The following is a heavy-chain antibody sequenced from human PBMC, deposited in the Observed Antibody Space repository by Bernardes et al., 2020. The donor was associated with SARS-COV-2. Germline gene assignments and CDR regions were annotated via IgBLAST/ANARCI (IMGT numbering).Heavy chain of an antibody. CDR2: ISNSGGGT. CDR1: GFSCSNDA. D-gene: IGHD1-20*01. CDR3: AKYHWNDGGY. V-gene: IGHV3-23*05. J-gene: IGHJ4*02. Sequence: GVSLTLSCSGSGFSCSNDAMSWVRQSPSKGLEWLSAISNSGGGTYYADFVKGRFTISRDNSKNTVYLQLNSLRADDTAVYFCAKYHWNDGGYWGQGTLVTVSS.